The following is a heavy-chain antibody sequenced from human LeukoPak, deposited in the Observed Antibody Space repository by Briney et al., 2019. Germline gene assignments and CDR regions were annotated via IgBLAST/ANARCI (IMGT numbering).Heavy chain of an antibody. CDR2: INPNSGGT. V-gene: IGHV1-2*02. CDR3: ARVMDPGLDY. D-gene: IGHD3-10*01. Sequence: GASVKVSCKVSGYKFSKYAVHWVRQAPGQRLEWMGWINPNSGGTNYAQKFQGRVTTTRDTSISTAYMELIRLRPDDTAVYYCARVMDPGLDYWGQGTLVTVSS. CDR1: GYKFSKYA. J-gene: IGHJ4*02.